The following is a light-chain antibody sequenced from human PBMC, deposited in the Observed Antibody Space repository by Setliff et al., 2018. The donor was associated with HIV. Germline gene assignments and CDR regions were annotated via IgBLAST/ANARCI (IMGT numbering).Light chain of an antibody. V-gene: IGLV2-14*03. Sequence: QSALAQPASVSGSPGQSITISCTGTSSDIGGYNYVSWYQQHPGKAPRLMIFDVTKRPSGVSNRFSGSKSGDTASLTISGLQAEDVGDYYCSSYTSSSTFVLFGGGTKGTVL. J-gene: IGLJ2*01. CDR2: DVT. CDR1: SSDIGGYNY. CDR3: SSYTSSSTFVL.